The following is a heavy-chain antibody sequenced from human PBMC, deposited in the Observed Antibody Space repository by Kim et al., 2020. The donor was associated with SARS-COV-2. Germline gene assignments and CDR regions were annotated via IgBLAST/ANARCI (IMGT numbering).Heavy chain of an antibody. J-gene: IGHJ4*02. V-gene: IGHV4-4*09. CDR2: T. D-gene: IGHD6-19*01. CDR3: ASRTVAGDDY. Sequence: TNYHPARKSRVTISVDTSKNQFSLKLSSVTAADTAVYYCASRTVAGDDYWGQGTLVTVSS.